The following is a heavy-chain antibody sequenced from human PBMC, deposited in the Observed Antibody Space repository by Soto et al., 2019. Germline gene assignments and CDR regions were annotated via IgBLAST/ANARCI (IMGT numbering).Heavy chain of an antibody. CDR3: ARHGYSYGGGYFDY. Sequence: GGSLRPSCAASGFTVSSNYMSWVRQAPGKGLEWVSVIYSGGGAYYADSVKGRFTISRDNSKNTLYLQMNSLRAEDTAVYYCARHGYSYGGGYFDYWGQGTLVTVSS. V-gene: IGHV3-66*04. CDR1: GFTVSSNY. D-gene: IGHD5-18*01. J-gene: IGHJ4*02. CDR2: IYSGGGA.